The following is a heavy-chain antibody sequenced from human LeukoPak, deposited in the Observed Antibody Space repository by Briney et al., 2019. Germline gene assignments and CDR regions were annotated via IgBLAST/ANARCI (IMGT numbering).Heavy chain of an antibody. V-gene: IGHV3-30-3*01. D-gene: IGHD6-19*01. CDR2: ISYDGSNK. CDR3: AKDGGGGGGYRGYYYYGMDV. J-gene: IGHJ6*02. Sequence: GGSLRLSCAASGFTFSSYAMHWVRQAPGKGLEWVAVISYDGSNKYYADSVKGRFTISRDNSKNTLYLQMNSLRAEDTAVYYCAKDGGGGGGYRGYYYYGMDVWGQGTTVTVSS. CDR1: GFTFSSYA.